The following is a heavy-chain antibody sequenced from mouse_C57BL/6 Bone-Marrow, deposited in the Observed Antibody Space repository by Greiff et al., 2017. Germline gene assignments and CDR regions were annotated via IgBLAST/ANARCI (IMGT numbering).Heavy chain of an antibody. CDR3: ARGTTVVYFDY. V-gene: IGHV5-17*01. J-gene: IGHJ2*01. CDR1: GFTFSDYG. CDR2: ISSGSSTI. D-gene: IGHD1-1*01. Sequence: EVHLVESGGGLVKPGGSLKLSCAASGFTFSDYGMHWVRQAPEKGLEWVAYISSGSSTIYYADTVKGRCTISRDNAKNTLFLQMTSLRSEDTAMYYCARGTTVVYFDYWGQGTTLTVSS.